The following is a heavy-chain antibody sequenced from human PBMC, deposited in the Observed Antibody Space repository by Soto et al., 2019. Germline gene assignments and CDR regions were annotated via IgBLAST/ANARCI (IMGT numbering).Heavy chain of an antibody. CDR2: IIPFVGTA. CDR1: GGTFSTYG. D-gene: IGHD1-26*01. J-gene: IGHJ4*02. CDR3: VRRTEEKEGYSY. V-gene: IGHV1-69*06. Sequence: QVQLVQSGAEVKKPGSSVKVSCQVSGGTFSTYGLGWVRQAPGQGLEWMGAIIPFVGTANYAQKFRDRVTITADRSTTTTYMEVKSLTLEDTAVYYCVRRTEEKEGYSYWGQETLVSVS.